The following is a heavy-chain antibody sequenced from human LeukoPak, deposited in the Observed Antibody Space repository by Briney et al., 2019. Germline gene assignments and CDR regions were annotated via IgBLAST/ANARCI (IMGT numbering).Heavy chain of an antibody. CDR3: ARDLLQGWGSAFDI. D-gene: IGHD3-16*01. V-gene: IGHV3-66*01. J-gene: IGHJ3*02. CDR2: IYSGGST. CDR1: GFTVSSNY. Sequence: PGGSLRLSCAASGFTVSSNYMSWVRQAPGKGLEWVSVIYSGGSTYYADSVKGRFTISRDNSKNTLYLQMNSLRAEDTAVYYCARDLLQGWGSAFDIWGQGTMVTVSS.